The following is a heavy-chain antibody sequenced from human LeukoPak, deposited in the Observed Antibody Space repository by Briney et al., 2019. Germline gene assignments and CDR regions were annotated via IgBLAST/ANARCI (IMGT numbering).Heavy chain of an antibody. V-gene: IGHV3-21*01. D-gene: IGHD1-1*01. Sequence: PGGSLRLSCAASGFTFSSYSMNWVRQAPGKGLEWVSSISSSSSYRYYADSVKGRFTISRDNAKNSLYLQMNSLRAEDTAVYYCARERDGDNWNDADYWGQGTLVTVSS. CDR1: GFTFSSYS. J-gene: IGHJ4*02. CDR2: ISSSSSYR. CDR3: ARERDGDNWNDADY.